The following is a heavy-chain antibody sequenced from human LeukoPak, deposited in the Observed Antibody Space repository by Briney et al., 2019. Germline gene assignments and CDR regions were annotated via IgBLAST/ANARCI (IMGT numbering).Heavy chain of an antibody. Sequence: SETLSLTCTVSGGSISSYYWSWIRQPSGKGLEWIGYIFYSGSTSYNPSLKSRVTISVDTAKNHFSLKLSSVTAADTAVYYCASRSSIWSGYQDTLYYFDSWGQGTLVTVSS. CDR3: ASRSSIWSGYQDTLYYFDS. CDR1: GGSISSYY. CDR2: IFYSGST. D-gene: IGHD3-3*01. V-gene: IGHV4-59*01. J-gene: IGHJ4*02.